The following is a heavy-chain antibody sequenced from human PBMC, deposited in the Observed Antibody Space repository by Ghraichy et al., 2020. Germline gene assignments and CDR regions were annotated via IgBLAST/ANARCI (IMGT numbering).Heavy chain of an antibody. Sequence: SETLSLTCTVSGGSISSYYWSWIRQPPGKGLEWIGYIYYSGSTNYNPSLKSRVTISVDTSKNQFSLKLSSVTAADTAVYYCARASMRRKKYSRDEKYYFDYWGQGTLVTVSS. V-gene: IGHV4-59*01. J-gene: IGHJ4*02. D-gene: IGHD6-6*01. CDR1: GGSISSYY. CDR3: ARASMRRKKYSRDEKYYFDY. CDR2: IYYSGST.